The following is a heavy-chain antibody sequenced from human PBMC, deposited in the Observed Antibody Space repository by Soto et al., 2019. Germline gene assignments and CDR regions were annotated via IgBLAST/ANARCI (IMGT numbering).Heavy chain of an antibody. CDR2: ISYDGSNK. CDR3: AREQDYYGSGSGLAY. CDR1: GFTFSSYA. Sequence: QVQLVESGGGVVQPGRSLRLSCAASGFTFSSYAMHWVRQAPGKGLEWVAVISYDGSNKYYADSVKGRFTISRDNSKNPLYLQMNSLRAEDTAVYYCAREQDYYGSGSGLAYWGQGTLVTVSS. J-gene: IGHJ4*02. D-gene: IGHD3-10*01. V-gene: IGHV3-30-3*01.